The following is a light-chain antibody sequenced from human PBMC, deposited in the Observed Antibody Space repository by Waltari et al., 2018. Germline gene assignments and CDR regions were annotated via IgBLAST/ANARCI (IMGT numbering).Light chain of an antibody. CDR3: QQYYSIPT. CDR1: QSVLFGSNNQNP. J-gene: IGKJ1*01. Sequence: DIVMTQSSDSLAASLGERATIHCKSSQSVLFGSNNQNPSAWYQHQPGRPPKVLSSWTSARESGVPDRFGGGGAGTDFTLTIDSLQSEDVAFYCCQQYYSIPTFGQGTKVEIK. V-gene: IGKV4-1*01. CDR2: WTS.